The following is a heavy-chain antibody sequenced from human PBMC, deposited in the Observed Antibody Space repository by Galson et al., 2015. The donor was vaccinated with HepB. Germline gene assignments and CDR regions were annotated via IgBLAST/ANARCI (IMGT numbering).Heavy chain of an antibody. CDR3: AAPVVVRGVIEAFDY. CDR2: ISAYNGNT. V-gene: IGHV1-18*01. J-gene: IGHJ4*02. CDR1: GYTFTSYG. Sequence: SVKVSCKASGYTFTSYGISWVRQAPGQGLEWMGWISAYNGNTNYAQKLQGRVTMTTDTSTSTAYMELRSLRSDDTAVYYCAAPVVVRGVIEAFDYWGQGTLVTVSS. D-gene: IGHD3-10*01.